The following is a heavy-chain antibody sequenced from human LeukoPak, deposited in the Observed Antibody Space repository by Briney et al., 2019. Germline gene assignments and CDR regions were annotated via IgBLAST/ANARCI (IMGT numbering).Heavy chain of an antibody. CDR1: GGSISSSNW. CDR3: AREGDYYDSSGSFVY. Sequence: SSETLSLTCAVSGGSISSSNWWSWVGQPPGKGLEWIGEIYHSGSTNYNPSLKSRVTISVDTSKNQFSLKLSSVTAADTAVYYCAREGDYYDSSGSFVYWGQGTLVTVSS. J-gene: IGHJ4*02. CDR2: IYHSGST. V-gene: IGHV4-4*02. D-gene: IGHD3-22*01.